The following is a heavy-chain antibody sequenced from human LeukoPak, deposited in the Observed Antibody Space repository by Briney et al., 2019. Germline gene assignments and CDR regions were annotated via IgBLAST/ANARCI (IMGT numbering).Heavy chain of an antibody. D-gene: IGHD4-17*01. V-gene: IGHV1-2*02. CDR3: ARAVGDYRGFELKYYFDS. CDR2: INPNSGGS. CDR1: GYTFAGYH. J-gene: IGHJ4*02. Sequence: GASMKVSCKASGYTFAGYHLHWVRQTPGQGLEWMGWINPNSGGSNSAQKFQGRVTMTRYTSITTAYMELHSLRSDDTAVYFCARAVGDYRGFELKYYFDSWGQGSLVTVSS.